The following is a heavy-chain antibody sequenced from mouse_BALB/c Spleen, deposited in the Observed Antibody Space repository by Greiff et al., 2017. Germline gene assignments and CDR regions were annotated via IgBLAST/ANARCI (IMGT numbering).Heavy chain of an antibody. V-gene: IGHV1-69*02. Sequence: QVQLQQPGAELVRPGASVKLSCKASGYTFTSYWINWVKQRPGQGLEWIGNIYPSDSYTNYNQKFKDKATLTVDKSSSTAYMQLSSPTSEDSAVYYCTREDYYGSSYGYFDVWGAGTTVTVSA. CDR2: IYPSDSYT. CDR1: GYTFTSYW. J-gene: IGHJ1*01. CDR3: TREDYYGSSYGYFDV. D-gene: IGHD1-1*01.